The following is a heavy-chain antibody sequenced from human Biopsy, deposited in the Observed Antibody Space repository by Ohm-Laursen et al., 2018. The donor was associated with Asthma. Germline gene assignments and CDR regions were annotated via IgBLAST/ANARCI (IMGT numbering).Heavy chain of an antibody. J-gene: IGHJ6*02. Sequence: SLRLSCAAPGFTFSDYDRHWVRQAPGKGLEWVAVISYDGTNNDYADSVKGRFTFSRDNSQNTLSLEMNSLRVEYTAVYYCARELRSDNWNPWGMDVWGLGTTVTVSS. CDR3: ARELRSDNWNPWGMDV. CDR1: GFTFSDYD. CDR2: ISYDGTNN. D-gene: IGHD1-20*01. V-gene: IGHV3-30-3*01.